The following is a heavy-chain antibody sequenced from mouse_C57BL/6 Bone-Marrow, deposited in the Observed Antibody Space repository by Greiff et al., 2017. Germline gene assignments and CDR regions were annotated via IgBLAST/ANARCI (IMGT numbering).Heavy chain of an antibody. CDR3: ALYDSCAMDY. CDR1: GYTFTDYY. CDR2: INPNNGGT. V-gene: IGHV1-26*01. Sequence: EVQLQQSGPELVKPGASVKISCKASGYTFTDYYMNWVKQSHGKSLEWIGDINPNNGGTSYNQKFKGKATLTVDKSSSTAYMELRSLTSEDSAVYYCALYDSCAMDYWGQGTSVTVSS. D-gene: IGHD2-3*01. J-gene: IGHJ4*01.